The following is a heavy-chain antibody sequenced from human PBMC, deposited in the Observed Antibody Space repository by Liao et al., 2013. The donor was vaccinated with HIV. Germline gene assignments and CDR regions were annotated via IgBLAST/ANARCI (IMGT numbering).Heavy chain of an antibody. CDR2: ISGTGTT. CDR1: GGSISRTSYF. V-gene: IGHV4-61*02. Sequence: QVQLQESGPGLVKPSQTLSLTCTVFGGSISRTSYFWNWIRQPAGKGLEWVGRISGTGTTNYNPSLKSRVSMSVDTSRNQFSLRLSSVTAADTAVYYCARDPQLVGLTAFDIWGHGTMVTVSS. D-gene: IGHD2-15*01. CDR3: ARDPQLVGLTAFDI. J-gene: IGHJ3*02.